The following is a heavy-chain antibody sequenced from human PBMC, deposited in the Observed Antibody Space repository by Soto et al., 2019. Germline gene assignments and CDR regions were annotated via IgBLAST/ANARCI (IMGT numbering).Heavy chain of an antibody. CDR1: GFTFSRYW. CDR2: INQDGSEK. J-gene: IGHJ4*02. D-gene: IGHD4-4*01. CDR3: ARGTVPPGLDY. V-gene: IGHV3-7*04. Sequence: EVQLVESGGGLVQPGGSLRLSCVTSGFTFSRYWMNWVRQAPGRGLEWVANINQDGSEKYYVDSVKGRFTISRDNAKNSLYLQMNDLRAEDTGVYYCARGTVPPGLDYWGQGALVTVSS.